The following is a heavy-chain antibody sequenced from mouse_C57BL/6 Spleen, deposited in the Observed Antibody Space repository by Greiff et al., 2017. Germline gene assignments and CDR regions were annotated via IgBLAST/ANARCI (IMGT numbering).Heavy chain of an antibody. CDR2: IYPGSGNT. V-gene: IGHV1-76*01. CDR1: GYTFTDYY. CDR3: ARSYYYGSSEAWFAY. Sequence: LVESGAELVRPGASVKLSCKASGYTFTDYYINWVKQRPGQGLEWIARIYPGSGNTYYNEKFKGKATLTAEKSSSTAYMQLSSLTSEDSAVYFCARSYYYGSSEAWFAYWGQGTLVTVSA. J-gene: IGHJ3*01. D-gene: IGHD1-1*01.